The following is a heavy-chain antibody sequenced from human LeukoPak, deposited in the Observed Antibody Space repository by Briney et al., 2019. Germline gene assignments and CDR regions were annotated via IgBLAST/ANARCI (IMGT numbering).Heavy chain of an antibody. Sequence: PSETLSLTCAVYGGSFSGYYWSWIRQPPGKGLEWIGEVNHSGSTNHNPSLKSRVTVSVDTSKNQFSLKLSSVTAADTAVYYCARLPSWGSSFDYWGQGTLVTVSS. J-gene: IGHJ4*02. D-gene: IGHD6-13*01. CDR1: GGSFSGYY. V-gene: IGHV4-34*01. CDR3: ARLPSWGSSFDY. CDR2: VNHSGST.